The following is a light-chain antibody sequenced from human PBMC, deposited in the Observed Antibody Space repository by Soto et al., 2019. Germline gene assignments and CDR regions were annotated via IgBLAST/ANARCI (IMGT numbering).Light chain of an antibody. CDR2: KAS. CDR1: QSISTW. V-gene: IGKV1-5*03. CDR3: QQYNSYSPT. J-gene: IGKJ1*01. Sequence: DIQMTQSPSTLSASVGDRVTITCRASQSISTWLAWYQQEPGKAPKLLIHKASSLQSGAPSRFSGSGSGTDFTLTISSLHPDDFATYYCQQYNSYSPTFGQGTKVDSK.